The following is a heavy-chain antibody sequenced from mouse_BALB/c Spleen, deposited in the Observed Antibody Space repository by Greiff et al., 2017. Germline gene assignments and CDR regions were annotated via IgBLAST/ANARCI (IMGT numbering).Heavy chain of an antibody. D-gene: IGHD2-3*01. V-gene: IGHV5-4*02. J-gene: IGHJ3*01. CDR2: ISDGGSYT. Sequence: EVMLVESGGGLVKPGGSLKLSCAASGFTFSDYYMYWVRQTPEKRLEWVATISDGGSYTYYPDSVKGRFTISRDNAKNNLYLQMSSLKSEDTAMYYCARDLDDGYYFAYWGQGTLVTVSA. CDR1: GFTFSDYY. CDR3: ARDLDDGYYFAY.